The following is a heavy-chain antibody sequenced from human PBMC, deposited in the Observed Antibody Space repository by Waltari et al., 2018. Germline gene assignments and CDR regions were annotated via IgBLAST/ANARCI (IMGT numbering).Heavy chain of an antibody. CDR1: GYTFTGFY. CDR2: INPQRGGT. D-gene: IGHD3-16*01. Sequence: QEQLVQSGAEVKKPGASVMVSCTASGYTFTGFYMHWVRQAPGQGLEWMGWINPQRGGTGYAEKFQGRVTMTRDTSISTAYMELSRLTSDDTALYYCVRVGDRGLRNAFHIWGQGTMVTVSS. J-gene: IGHJ3*02. CDR3: VRVGDRGLRNAFHI. V-gene: IGHV1-2*02.